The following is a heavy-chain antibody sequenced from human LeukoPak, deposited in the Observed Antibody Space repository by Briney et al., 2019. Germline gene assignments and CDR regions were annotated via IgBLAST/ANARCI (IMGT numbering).Heavy chain of an antibody. V-gene: IGHV4-61*01. CDR1: GGSVSSGSCY. CDR2: IYYSGST. Sequence: SETLSLTCTVSGGSVSSGSCYWSWIRQPPGKGLEWIGYIYYSGSTNYNPSLKSRVTISVDTSKNQFSLKLSSVTAADTAVYYCARGRYCSSTSCYGGFDPWGQGTLVTVSS. D-gene: IGHD2-2*01. J-gene: IGHJ5*02. CDR3: ARGRYCSSTSCYGGFDP.